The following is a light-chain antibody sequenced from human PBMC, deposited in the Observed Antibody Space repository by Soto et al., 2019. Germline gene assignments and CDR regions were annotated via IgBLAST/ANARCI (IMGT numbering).Light chain of an antibody. CDR3: QQYVTSSPRT. J-gene: IGKJ1*01. CDR1: QSARSS. CDR2: GIS. Sequence: EVVMTQSPATLSVSPVEIASLSFMASQSARSSLGWYQQKPGQAPRLLMYGISRRATGIPDRFSGSGSGTDFTLTITRLEPEDFAVYYCQQYVTSSPRTFGQGTKVDIK. V-gene: IGKV3-20*01.